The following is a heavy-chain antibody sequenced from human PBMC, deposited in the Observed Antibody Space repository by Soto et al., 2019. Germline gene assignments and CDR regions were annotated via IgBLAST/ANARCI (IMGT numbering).Heavy chain of an antibody. D-gene: IGHD3-10*01. CDR1: GFSISDYY. CDR3: PTGFAMDV. Sequence: PSETLSLTCTASGFSISDYYLSWIRQPPGKGLEWVAYIFGSGDTNYNPPLKSRVAMSVDTSKSPSSLRLSCVTAADTAVYSCPTGFAMDVWGQGTTVTVS. CDR2: IFGSGDT. J-gene: IGHJ6*02. V-gene: IGHV4-59*01.